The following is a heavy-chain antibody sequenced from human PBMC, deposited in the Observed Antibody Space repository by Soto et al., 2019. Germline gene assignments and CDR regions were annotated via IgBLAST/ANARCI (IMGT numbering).Heavy chain of an antibody. CDR1: GYSCTGYG. CDR2: IYPGDSDT. CDR3: ARAGRITIFGVAKLADGMDV. V-gene: IGHV5-51*01. Sequence: VSLTISWKVSGYSCTGYGVGWVRQMPGKGLEWMGIIYPGDSDTRYSPSFQGQVTISADKSISTAYLQWSSLKASDTAMYYCARAGRITIFGVAKLADGMDVWGQGTTVTAP. J-gene: IGHJ6*02. D-gene: IGHD3-3*01.